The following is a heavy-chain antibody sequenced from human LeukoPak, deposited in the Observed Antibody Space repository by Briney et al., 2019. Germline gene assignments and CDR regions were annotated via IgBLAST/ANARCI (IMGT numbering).Heavy chain of an antibody. V-gene: IGHV3-30*02. D-gene: IGHD3-10*01. J-gene: IGHJ4*02. CDR3: ATEFNYYGSGSYC. CDR1: GFNFIKYG. Sequence: QAGGSLRLSCLASGFNFIKYGMHWVRQAPGKGLEWLAFIPYDSSNKYYADSVKGRFTISRDNSKNTLFLQMNSLRAEDTAVYYCATEFNYYGSGSYCWGQGTLVTVPS. CDR2: IPYDSSNK.